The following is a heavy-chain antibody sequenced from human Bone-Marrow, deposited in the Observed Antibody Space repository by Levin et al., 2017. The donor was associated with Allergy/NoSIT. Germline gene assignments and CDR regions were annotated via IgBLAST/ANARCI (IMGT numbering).Heavy chain of an antibody. Sequence: SCAASGFMFSAYAMDWVRQAPGKGLEWVSKVGGGGTTYHADSVKGRFTISRDNSKNTLYLQMNSLRADDTAVYYCAKEGAGSFFDYWGRGTLVTVSS. D-gene: IGHD6-13*01. CDR3: AKEGAGSFFDY. J-gene: IGHJ4*02. V-gene: IGHV3-23*01. CDR1: GFMFSAYA. CDR2: VGGGGTT.